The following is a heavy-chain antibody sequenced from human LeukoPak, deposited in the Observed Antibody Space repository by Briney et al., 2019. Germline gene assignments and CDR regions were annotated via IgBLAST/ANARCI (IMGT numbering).Heavy chain of an antibody. V-gene: IGHV3-7*01. CDR3: AQECVDSSGYYYVPNWFDH. CDR2: IKQDGSAK. J-gene: IGHJ5*02. CDR1: GFTFSSYG. Sequence: GGSLRLSCTASGFTFSSYGMSWVRQAPGKGLEWVANIKQDGSAKYYVDSVKDRFTISRDNAKNSLYLQMNSLRAEDTAVYYCAQECVDSSGYYYVPNWFDHWGQGILVTVSS. D-gene: IGHD3-22*01.